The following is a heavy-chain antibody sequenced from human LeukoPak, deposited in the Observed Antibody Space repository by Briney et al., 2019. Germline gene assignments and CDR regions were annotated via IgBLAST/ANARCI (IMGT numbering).Heavy chain of an antibody. Sequence: SETLSLTCTVSGGSVSSGSYYWSWIRQPPGKGLEWIGYIYYSGSTYYNPSLKSRVTISVDTSKNQFSLKLSSVTAADTAVYYCASNIYCSGGSCYDYWGQGTLVTVSS. J-gene: IGHJ4*02. CDR1: GGSVSSGSYY. CDR2: IYYSGST. V-gene: IGHV4-61*01. CDR3: ASNIYCSGGSCYDY. D-gene: IGHD2-15*01.